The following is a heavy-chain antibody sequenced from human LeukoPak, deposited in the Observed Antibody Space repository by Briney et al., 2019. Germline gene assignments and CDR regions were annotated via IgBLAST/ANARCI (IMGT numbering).Heavy chain of an antibody. CDR1: GFSFSSFE. D-gene: IGHD3-16*01. V-gene: IGHV3-7*01. J-gene: IGHJ3*02. CDR2: IKQDGSEK. CDR3: ARYYDTTVGDAFDI. Sequence: GGSLRLSCATSGFSFSSFEMNWVRQAPGRGLEWVANIKQDGSEKYYVDSVKGRFTISRDNAKNSLYLQMNSLRAEDTAVYYCARYYDTTVGDAFDIWGQGTMVTVSS.